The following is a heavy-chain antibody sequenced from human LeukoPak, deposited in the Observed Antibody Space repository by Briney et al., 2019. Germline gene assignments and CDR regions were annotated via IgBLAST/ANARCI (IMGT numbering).Heavy chain of an antibody. CDR1: GFSFSTYW. J-gene: IGHJ4*02. V-gene: IGHV3-74*01. CDR3: AKSMSTMYRGYFDY. Sequence: GGSLRLSCAASGFSFSTYWMHWVRQAPGKGLVWVSRINRDGTTTTYADSVKGRFAISRDNAKNTLFLQMNSLRAEDTAIYHCAKSMSTMYRGYFDYWGQGTLVTVSS. D-gene: IGHD5-24*01. CDR2: INRDGTTT.